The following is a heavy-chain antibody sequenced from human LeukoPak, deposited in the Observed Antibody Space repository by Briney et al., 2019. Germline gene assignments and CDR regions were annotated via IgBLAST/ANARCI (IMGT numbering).Heavy chain of an antibody. V-gene: IGHV4-61*02. CDR2: IYTSGST. D-gene: IGHD2-2*01. CDR3: ARGGERYCSSTSCSLDY. J-gene: IGHJ4*02. Sequence: SETLSLTCTVSGGSISSGSYYWSWIRQPAGKGLEWIGRIYTSGSTNYNPSLKSRVTISVDTSKNQFSLKLSSVTAADTAVYYRARGGERYCSSTSCSLDYWGQGTLVTVSS. CDR1: GGSISSGSYY.